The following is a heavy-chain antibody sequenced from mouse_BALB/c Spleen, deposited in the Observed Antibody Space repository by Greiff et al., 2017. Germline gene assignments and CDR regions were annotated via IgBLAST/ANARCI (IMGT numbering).Heavy chain of an antibody. CDR1: GYSITSDYA. CDR3: ARSADEEAWFAD. Sequence: EVQLQESGPGLVKPSQSLSLTCTVTGYSITSDYAWNWIRQFPGNKLEWMGYISYSGSTSYNPSLKSRISITRDTSKNQFFLQLNSVTTEDTATYYCARSADEEAWFADWGQGTLVTVSA. CDR2: ISYSGST. J-gene: IGHJ3*01. V-gene: IGHV3-2*02.